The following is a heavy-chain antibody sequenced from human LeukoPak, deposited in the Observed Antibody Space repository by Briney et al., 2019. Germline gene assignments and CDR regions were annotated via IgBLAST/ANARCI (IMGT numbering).Heavy chain of an antibody. Sequence: GGSLRLSCAASGFTFSRYAMTWVRQAPGKGLEWVSAISDSGGSTYYADSVGGRFTISSDNSKNTLYLQMNSLRAEDTAVYYCAKSRGSSCYGPIDYWGQETLVTVSS. CDR3: AKSRGSSCYGPIDY. J-gene: IGHJ4*02. D-gene: IGHD2-2*01. CDR2: ISDSGGST. V-gene: IGHV3-23*01. CDR1: GFTFSRYA.